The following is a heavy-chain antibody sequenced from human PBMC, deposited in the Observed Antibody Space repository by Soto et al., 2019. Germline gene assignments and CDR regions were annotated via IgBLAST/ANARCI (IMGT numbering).Heavy chain of an antibody. V-gene: IGHV4-30-4*01. J-gene: IGHJ4*02. CDR3: AREGGESSDGLYYFDS. CDR2: IYYSGNT. Sequence: SETLSLTCTVSGGSTSSDNYWSWIRQPPGKGLEWIGHIYYSGNTDYNPSLKSRLAISIDTSRNQFSLKLSSVTAADTAVYFCAREGGESSDGLYYFDSWGQGSLVTAPQ. CDR1: GGSTSSDNY. D-gene: IGHD3-16*01.